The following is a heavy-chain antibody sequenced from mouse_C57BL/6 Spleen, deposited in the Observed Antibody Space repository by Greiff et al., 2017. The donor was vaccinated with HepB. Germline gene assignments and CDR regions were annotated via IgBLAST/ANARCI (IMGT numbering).Heavy chain of an antibody. CDR3: ARSPPDYYGSRGWYFDV. CDR1: GYTFTDYN. D-gene: IGHD1-1*01. J-gene: IGHJ1*03. CDR2: INPNNGGT. V-gene: IGHV1-18*01. Sequence: EVQGVESGPELVKPGASVKIPCKASGYTFTDYNMDWVKQSHGKSLEWIGDINPNNGGTIYNQKFKGKATLTVDKSSSTAYMELRSLTSEDTAVYYCARSPPDYYGSRGWYFDVWGTGTTVTVSS.